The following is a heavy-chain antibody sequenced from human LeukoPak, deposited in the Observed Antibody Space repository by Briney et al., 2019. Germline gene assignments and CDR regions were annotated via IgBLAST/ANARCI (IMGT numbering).Heavy chain of an antibody. CDR3: ARGTLPSWSFDY. Sequence: GGSLRLSCAASGFTFSSYAMHWVRQAPGKGLEWVAVISYDGSNKYYADSVKGRFTISRDNSKNTLYLQINSLRAEDTAVYYCARGTLPSWSFDYWGQGTLVTVSS. CDR2: ISYDGSNK. CDR1: GFTFSSYA. D-gene: IGHD2-15*01. J-gene: IGHJ4*02. V-gene: IGHV3-30-3*01.